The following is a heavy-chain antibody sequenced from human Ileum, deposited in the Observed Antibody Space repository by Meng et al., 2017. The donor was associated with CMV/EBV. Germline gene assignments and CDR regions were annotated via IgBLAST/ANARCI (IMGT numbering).Heavy chain of an antibody. Sequence: LPCAVYGGSFSGYYWSWLRQPPGKGLEWIGEINHSGSTNYHPSLKSRVTISVDTSKNQFSLKLSSVTAADTAVYYCARTSFKAMVSSWGQGTLVTVSS. V-gene: IGHV4-34*01. D-gene: IGHD5-18*01. CDR3: ARTSFKAMVSS. CDR2: INHSGST. CDR1: GGSFSGYY. J-gene: IGHJ5*02.